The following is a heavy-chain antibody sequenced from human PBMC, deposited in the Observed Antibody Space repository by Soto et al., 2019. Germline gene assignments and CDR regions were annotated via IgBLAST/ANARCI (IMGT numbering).Heavy chain of an antibody. CDR3: ARDIWGSSCIFDY. D-gene: IGHD6-13*01. J-gene: IGHJ4*02. Sequence: ASVKVSCKASGYTFTRYAMHWVRQAPGQRLEWMGWINAGNGNTKYSQKFQGRVTITRDTSASTAYMELSSLRSEDTAVYYCARDIWGSSCIFDYWGQGTLVTVSS. CDR1: GYTFTRYA. CDR2: INAGNGNT. V-gene: IGHV1-3*01.